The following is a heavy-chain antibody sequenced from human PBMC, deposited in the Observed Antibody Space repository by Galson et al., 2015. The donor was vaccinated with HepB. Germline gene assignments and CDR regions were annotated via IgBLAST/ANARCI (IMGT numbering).Heavy chain of an antibody. J-gene: IGHJ4*02. CDR1: GFTFSSYA. CDR3: AKVCDSSGYARYLVY. CDR2: ISGSGGST. V-gene: IGHV3-23*01. Sequence: SLRLSCAASGFTFSSYAMSWVRQAPGKGLEWVSAISGSGGSTYYADSVEGRFTISRDNSKNTLYLQMNSLRAEDTAVYYCAKVCDSSGYARYLVYWGQGTLVTVSS. D-gene: IGHD3-22*01.